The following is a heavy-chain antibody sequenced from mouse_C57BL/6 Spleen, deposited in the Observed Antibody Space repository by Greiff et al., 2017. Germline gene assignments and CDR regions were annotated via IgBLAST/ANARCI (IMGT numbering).Heavy chain of an antibody. Sequence: LVESGAELVRPGASVKLSCKASGYTFTDYYINWVKQRPGQGLEWIARIYPGSGNTYYNEKFKGKAKLTAEKSSSTAYRQLSSLTSEDSAVYFCARARGDSSGRFDYWGQGTTLTVSS. V-gene: IGHV1-76*01. D-gene: IGHD3-2*02. J-gene: IGHJ2*01. CDR2: IYPGSGNT. CDR1: GYTFTDYY. CDR3: ARARGDSSGRFDY.